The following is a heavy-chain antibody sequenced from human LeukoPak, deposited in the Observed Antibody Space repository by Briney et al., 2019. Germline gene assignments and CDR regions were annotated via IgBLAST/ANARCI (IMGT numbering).Heavy chain of an antibody. CDR3: ARGGGIYSYGRYYFDY. V-gene: IGHV3-30-3*01. J-gene: IGHJ4*02. Sequence: GRSLRLSCAASGFTLSSYAMHWVRQAPGKGLEWVAVISYDGSNKYYADSVKGRFTISRDNSKNTLYLQMNSLRAEDTAVYYCARGGGIYSYGRYYFDYWGQGTLVTVSS. CDR1: GFTLSSYA. D-gene: IGHD5-18*01. CDR2: ISYDGSNK.